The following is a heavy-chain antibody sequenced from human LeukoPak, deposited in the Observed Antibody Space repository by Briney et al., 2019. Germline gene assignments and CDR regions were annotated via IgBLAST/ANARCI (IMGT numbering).Heavy chain of an antibody. CDR3: ARVTPPRGLTERYYFDY. Sequence: SETLSLTCTVSGGSISTYFWSWIRQPPGKGLEYIGYIYYSGSTNYDPSLKSGSTISVDTSKNQFSLELTSVTAADTAVYYCARVTPPRGLTERYYFDYWGQGTLVIVSS. J-gene: IGHJ4*02. D-gene: IGHD2-21*02. V-gene: IGHV4-59*08. CDR1: GGSISTYF. CDR2: IYYSGST.